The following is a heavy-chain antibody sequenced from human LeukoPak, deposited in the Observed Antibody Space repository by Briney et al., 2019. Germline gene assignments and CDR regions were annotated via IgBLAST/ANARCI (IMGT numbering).Heavy chain of an antibody. Sequence: SETLSLTCSVSGGSISLSYYYWGWIRQPPGKALEWIGSVYYSGTTSYNPSLKSRVTISVDMSKNHFSLRLSSVTAADTAVYYCARDRGTWNDDGFDYWGQGTLVTVSS. V-gene: IGHV4-39*07. J-gene: IGHJ4*02. CDR1: GGSISLSYYY. D-gene: IGHD1-1*01. CDR2: VYYSGTT. CDR3: ARDRGTWNDDGFDY.